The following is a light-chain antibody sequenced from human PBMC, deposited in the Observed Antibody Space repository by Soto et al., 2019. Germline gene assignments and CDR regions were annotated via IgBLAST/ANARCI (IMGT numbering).Light chain of an antibody. CDR2: SDD. V-gene: IGLV1-44*01. J-gene: IGLJ3*02. CDR1: SSNVGSNT. Sequence: QSVLTQPASVSGTPGQRVTISCSGSSSNVGSNTVSWYQQLPGTAPKVLIYSDDQRPSGVPDRFSGSRSGSSASLAISGLQSGDEADYYCASWEDSLNGWVIGGGTKLTVL. CDR3: ASWEDSLNGWV.